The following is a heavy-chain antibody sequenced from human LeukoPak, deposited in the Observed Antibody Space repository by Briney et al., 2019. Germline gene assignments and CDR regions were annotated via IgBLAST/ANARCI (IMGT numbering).Heavy chain of an antibody. CDR1: GFTFSSYA. CDR2: ISYDGSNK. V-gene: IGHV3-30*04. J-gene: IGHJ4*02. D-gene: IGHD2-21*02. Sequence: PGRSLRLSCAASGFTFSSYAMHWVRQAPGKGLEGVAVISYDGSNKYYADSVKGRFTISRDNSKNTLYLQMNNLRLDDTAIYYCAKDHANTPVVTNWGQGSLVSVSS. CDR3: AKDHANTPVVTN.